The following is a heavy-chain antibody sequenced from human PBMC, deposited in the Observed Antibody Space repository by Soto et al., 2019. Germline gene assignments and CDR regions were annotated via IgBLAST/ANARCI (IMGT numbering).Heavy chain of an antibody. CDR2: IWYDGSNK. V-gene: IGHV3-33*01. CDR3: ARQGGSWLEVAYYFDY. D-gene: IGHD2-15*01. J-gene: IGHJ4*02. CDR1: GFTFSSYG. Sequence: QVRLVESGGGVVQPGRSLRLSCAASGFTFSSYGMHWVRQAPGKGLEWVAVIWYDGSNKYYADSVKGRFTISRDNSKNTLYLQMNSLRAEDTAVYYCARQGGSWLEVAYYFDYWGQGTLVTVSS.